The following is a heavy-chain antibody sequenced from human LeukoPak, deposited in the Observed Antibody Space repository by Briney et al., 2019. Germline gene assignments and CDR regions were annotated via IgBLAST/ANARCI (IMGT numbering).Heavy chain of an antibody. CDR1: GFTFSTYS. J-gene: IGHJ4*02. Sequence: GGSLRLSCAASGFTFSTYSMNWVRQAPGKGLEWVSSIILSSTYIYYADSVKGRFTISRDNAKNSLYLQMSSLRAEDTAMYYCARDMSPCSAGACYSDYWGQGTLVTVSS. CDR2: IILSSTYI. V-gene: IGHV3-21*01. CDR3: ARDMSPCSAGACYSDY. D-gene: IGHD2-15*01.